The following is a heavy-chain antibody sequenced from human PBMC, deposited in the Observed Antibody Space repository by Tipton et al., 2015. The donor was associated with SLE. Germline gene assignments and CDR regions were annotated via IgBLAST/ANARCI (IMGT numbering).Heavy chain of an antibody. CDR1: GGSISSSSYY. J-gene: IGHJ4*02. Sequence: TLSLTCTVSGGSISSSSYYWGWIRPPPGTGLEWIATTYYTGSSFYSPSLKSRVTISVDTSKNQFSLRVRSVTAADTAVYYCARGGGSYYDYWGQGTLVTVSS. CDR2: TYYTGSS. CDR3: ARGGGSYYDY. D-gene: IGHD1-26*01. V-gene: IGHV4-39*07.